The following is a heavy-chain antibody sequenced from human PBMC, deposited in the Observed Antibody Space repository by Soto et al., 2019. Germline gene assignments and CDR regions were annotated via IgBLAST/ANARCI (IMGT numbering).Heavy chain of an antibody. CDR1: GFTFSSYW. CDR2: IKQDGSEK. Sequence: GGSLRLSCAASGFTFSSYWMSWVRQAPGKGLEWVANIKQDGSEKYYVDSVKGRFTISRDNAKNSLYLQMNSLRAEDTAVYYCARAIMYYDFWSGPRVAFDIWGQRTMVTVS. D-gene: IGHD3-3*01. V-gene: IGHV3-7*01. J-gene: IGHJ3*02. CDR3: ARAIMYYDFWSGPRVAFDI.